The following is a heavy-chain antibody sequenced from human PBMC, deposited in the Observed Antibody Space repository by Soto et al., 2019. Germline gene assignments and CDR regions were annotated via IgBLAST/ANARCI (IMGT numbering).Heavy chain of an antibody. CDR3: ARDGAVAGTLVNFQH. CDR1: GFTVSSNY. D-gene: IGHD6-19*01. V-gene: IGHV3-66*01. CDR2: IYSGGST. J-gene: IGHJ1*01. Sequence: EVQLVESGGGLVQPGGSLRLSCAASGFTVSSNYMSWVRQAPGKGLEWVSVIYSGGSTYYADSVKGRFTISRDNSKNTLYLQMNSLRAEDTAVYYCARDGAVAGTLVNFQHWGQGTLVTVSS.